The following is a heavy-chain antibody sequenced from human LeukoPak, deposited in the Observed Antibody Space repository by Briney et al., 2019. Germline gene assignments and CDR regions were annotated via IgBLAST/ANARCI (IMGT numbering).Heavy chain of an antibody. D-gene: IGHD2-2*01. CDR3: ARVTAVPAAMGFDY. CDR2: ISAYNGNT. CDR1: GYTFTSYG. Sequence: ASVKVSCKASGYTFTSYGISWVRQAPGQGLEWMGWISAYNGNTNYAQNFQGRVTMTTDTSTSTAYMELRSLRSDDTAVYYCARVTAVPAAMGFDYWGQGTLVTVSS. J-gene: IGHJ4*02. V-gene: IGHV1-18*01.